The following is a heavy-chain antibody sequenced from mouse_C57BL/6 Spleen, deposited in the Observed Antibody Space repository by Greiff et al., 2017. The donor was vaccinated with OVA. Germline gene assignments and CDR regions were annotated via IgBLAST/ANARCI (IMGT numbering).Heavy chain of an antibody. D-gene: IGHD2-4*01. V-gene: IGHV1-80*01. CDR1: GYAFSSYW. CDR2: IFPGDGDP. J-gene: IGHJ4*01. Sequence: QVQLQQSGAELVKPGASVKISCKASGYAFSSYWMNWVKQRPGKGLEWIGQIFPGDGDPNYNGKFKGKATLTADKSSSPAYIQLSSLTSEDAAVYYCARSHDYDGSYCAMDDWGQGTSVTVSS. CDR3: ARSHDYDGSYCAMDD.